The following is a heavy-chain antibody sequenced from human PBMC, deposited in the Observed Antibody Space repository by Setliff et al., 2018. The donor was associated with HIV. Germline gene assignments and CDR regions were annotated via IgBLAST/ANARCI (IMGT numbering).Heavy chain of an antibody. Sequence: SETLSLTCSVSGGSISSGTYYWGWIRQPPGKGLEWIGSMSHSGSTLYNPSLKSRVTISVDTSNNHFSLKLRSVTAADTAVYYCAREPDYSNYYWFDPWGQGTLVTVSS. V-gene: IGHV4-39*07. J-gene: IGHJ5*02. CDR3: AREPDYSNYYWFDP. D-gene: IGHD4-4*01. CDR2: MSHSGST. CDR1: GGSISSGTYY.